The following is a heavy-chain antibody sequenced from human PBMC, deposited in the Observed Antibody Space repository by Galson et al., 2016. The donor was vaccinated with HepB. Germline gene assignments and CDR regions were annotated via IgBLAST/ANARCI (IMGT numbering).Heavy chain of an antibody. CDR2: TYFTSRWYG. CDR3: ARGARHYGGLTTHGLDV. V-gene: IGHV6-1*01. Sequence: CAISWDSVSSKTAAWNWIRQSPSRGLEWLGRTYFTSRWYGDYSESVKGRMTLSPDTSKNQFSLVVNSVTPEDTAVYYCARGARHYGGLTTHGLDVWGQGTTVTVSS. J-gene: IGHJ6*02. CDR1: WDSVSSKTAA. D-gene: IGHD2-21*01.